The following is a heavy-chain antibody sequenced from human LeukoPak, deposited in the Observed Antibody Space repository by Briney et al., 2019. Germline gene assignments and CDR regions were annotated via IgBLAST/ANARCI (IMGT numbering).Heavy chain of an antibody. J-gene: IGHJ4*02. Sequence: GGSLRLSCAVSGFTFISYAMTWVRQAPGKGLEWVSTISGSGDNTYYADSVKGRFTISRDNSKNTLYLQMNSLRAEDTALYYCARLRLGELAPTAGDYWSQGTLVTVSS. CDR2: ISGSGDNT. CDR3: ARLRLGELAPTAGDY. D-gene: IGHD3-16*01. V-gene: IGHV3-23*01. CDR1: GFTFISYA.